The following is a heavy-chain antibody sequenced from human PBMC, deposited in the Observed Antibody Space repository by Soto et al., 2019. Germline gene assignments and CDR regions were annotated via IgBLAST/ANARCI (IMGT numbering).Heavy chain of an antibody. Sequence: QVQLVESGGGVVQPGTSRRLSCVGSGFTFRSYVIHWVRQAPDKGLEWVALTSYDGSNKDYGDSVKGRFTISRDNSRNTVDLQMDSLRREDTALYYCARWGTTGGLDVWGQGTLVSVSS. D-gene: IGHD3-16*01. V-gene: IGHV3-33*05. CDR1: GFTFRSYV. CDR3: ARWGTTGGLDV. J-gene: IGHJ1*01. CDR2: TSYDGSNK.